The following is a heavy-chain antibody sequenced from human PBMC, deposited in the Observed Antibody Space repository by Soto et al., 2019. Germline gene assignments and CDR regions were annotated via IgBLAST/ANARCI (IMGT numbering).Heavy chain of an antibody. CDR2: IYSGGST. CDR1: GITVKSNY. J-gene: IGHJ5*01. CDR3: ARGVFGQPDS. Sequence: EVPLVESGGGLVQPGGSLRLSCAASGITVKSNYMNWVRQAPGKGLEWVSIIYSGGSTYYADSVKGRFTISRHDSKDTLYLQMSSLRSEATATYYCARGVFGQPDSWGQGTLVIVSS. V-gene: IGHV3-53*04. D-gene: IGHD2-8*01.